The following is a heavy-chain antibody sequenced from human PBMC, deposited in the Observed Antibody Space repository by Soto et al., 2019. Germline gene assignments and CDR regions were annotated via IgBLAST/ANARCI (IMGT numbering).Heavy chain of an antibody. CDR2: ISYDGSNK. CDR1: GFTFSSYA. D-gene: IGHD1-1*01. J-gene: IGHJ4*02. CDR3: ASFYPTNY. V-gene: IGHV3-30-3*01. Sequence: GGSLRLSCAASGFTFSSYAMHWVRQAPGKGLEWVAVISYDGSNKYYADSVKGRFTISRDNSKNTLYLQMTSLRAEDTAVYYSASFYPTNYWGQGTLVTVSS.